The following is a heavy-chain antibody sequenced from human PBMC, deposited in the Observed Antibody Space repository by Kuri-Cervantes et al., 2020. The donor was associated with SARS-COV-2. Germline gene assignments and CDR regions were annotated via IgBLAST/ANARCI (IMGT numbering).Heavy chain of an antibody. D-gene: IGHD3-10*01. CDR1: GFTFSSYA. J-gene: IGHJ6*03. CDR3: ARVFLWLSKLYCYNMDV. CDR2: ISYDGSNK. Sequence: GGSLRLSCAASGFTFSSYAMHWVRQAPDKGLEWVAGISYDGSNKYYADSVKGRFTISRDNSKNTMYMQMNSLRAEDTAVYYCARVFLWLSKLYCYNMDVWGKGTTVTVSS. V-gene: IGHV3-30*01.